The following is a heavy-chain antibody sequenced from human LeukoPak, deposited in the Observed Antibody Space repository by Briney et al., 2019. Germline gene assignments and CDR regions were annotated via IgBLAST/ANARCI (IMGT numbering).Heavy chain of an antibody. CDR1: GFSFRDYG. CDR3: AKACRGQRYYFDY. J-gene: IGHJ4*02. CDR2: ISYHGRKK. Sequence: GGSLRLSCAASGFSFRDYGMHWVRPAPRKGLGWVAVISYHGRKKYYADSVKGRFTIARHNSKNTLYMEMNSLRAEDTAVYYCAKACRGQRYYFDYWGRGTLLSVPS. V-gene: IGHV3-30*18. D-gene: IGHD6-25*01.